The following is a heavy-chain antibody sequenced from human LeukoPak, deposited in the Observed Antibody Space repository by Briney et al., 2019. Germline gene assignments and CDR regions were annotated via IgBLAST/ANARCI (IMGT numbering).Heavy chain of an antibody. D-gene: IGHD6-13*01. J-gene: IGHJ6*03. CDR2: IRYDGSNK. CDR1: GFTFSSYG. CDR3: AKVPSGYSSSWSPTGYYMDV. V-gene: IGHV3-30*02. Sequence: PGGSLRLSCAASGFTFSSYGMHWVRQAPGKGLEWVAFIRYDGSNKYYADSVKGRFTISRDNSKNTLYLQMNSLRAEDTAVYYCAKVPSGYSSSWSPTGYYMDVWGKGTTVTVSS.